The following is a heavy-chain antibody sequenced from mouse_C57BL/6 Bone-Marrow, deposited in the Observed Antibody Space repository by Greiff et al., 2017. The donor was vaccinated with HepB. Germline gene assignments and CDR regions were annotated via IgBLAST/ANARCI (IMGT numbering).Heavy chain of an antibody. Sequence: EVKLMESEGGLVQPGSSMKLSCTASGFTFSDYYMAWVRQVPEKGLEWVANINYDGSSTYYLDSLKSRFIISRDNAKNILYLQMSSLKSEDTATYYCARDVNYGSSFYFDYWGQGTTLTVSS. D-gene: IGHD1-1*01. J-gene: IGHJ2*01. V-gene: IGHV5-16*01. CDR2: INYDGSST. CDR1: GFTFSDYY. CDR3: ARDVNYGSSFYFDY.